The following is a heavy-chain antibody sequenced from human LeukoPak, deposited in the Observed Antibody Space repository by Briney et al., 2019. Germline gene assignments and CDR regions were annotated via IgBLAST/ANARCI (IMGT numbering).Heavy chain of an antibody. CDR2: IYHSGST. CDR1: GGSISSSNW. Sequence: SGTLSLTCAVSGGSISSSNWWSWVRQPPGKGLEWIGEIYHSGSTNYNPSLKSRVTISVDKSKNQFSLKLSSVTAADTAVYYCARGEAAAAADWYFDLWGRGTLVTVSS. J-gene: IGHJ2*01. V-gene: IGHV4-4*02. D-gene: IGHD6-13*01. CDR3: ARGEAAAAADWYFDL.